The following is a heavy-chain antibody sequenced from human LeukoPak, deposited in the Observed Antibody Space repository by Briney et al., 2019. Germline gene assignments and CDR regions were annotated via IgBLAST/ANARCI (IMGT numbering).Heavy chain of an antibody. J-gene: IGHJ5*02. D-gene: IGHD6-19*01. CDR2: ISVGGSDE. V-gene: IGHV3-48*03. Sequence: GGSLRLSCVASGFSFRTYEMNWDRQAPGKGLEWISYISVGGSDEDYAESVKGRFSISRDNAKNSLFLQINSLRVEDTAVYYCARDVGFNNGWPAWGQGTLVTVSS. CDR1: GFSFRTYE. CDR3: ARDVGFNNGWPA.